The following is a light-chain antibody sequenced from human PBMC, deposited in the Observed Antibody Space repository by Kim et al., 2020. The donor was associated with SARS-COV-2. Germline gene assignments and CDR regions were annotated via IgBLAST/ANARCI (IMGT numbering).Light chain of an antibody. Sequence: VPPGPTVRIIGAGDRLGKRYASGYQQMPVQSPLLVIYQDTKRPSGIPKRFSGSTSGNTATLTITGAQAMDEADYYCQAWDNSALYVFGPGTKVTVL. CDR2: QDT. CDR1: RLGKRY. V-gene: IGLV3-1*01. J-gene: IGLJ1*01. CDR3: QAWDNSALYV.